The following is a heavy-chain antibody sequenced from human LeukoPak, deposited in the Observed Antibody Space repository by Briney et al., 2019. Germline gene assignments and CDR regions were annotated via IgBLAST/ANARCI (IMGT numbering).Heavy chain of an antibody. D-gene: IGHD2-15*01. CDR1: GYTFTSYD. V-gene: IGHV1-8*03. Sequence: ASVKVSCKASGYTFTSYDINWVRQATGQGLEWMGWMNPNSGNTGYAQKFQGRVTITRNTSISTAYMELSSLRSEDTAVYYRARGLRLRIRPFYWFDPWGQGTLVTVSS. CDR2: MNPNSGNT. J-gene: IGHJ5*02. CDR3: ARGLRLRIRPFYWFDP.